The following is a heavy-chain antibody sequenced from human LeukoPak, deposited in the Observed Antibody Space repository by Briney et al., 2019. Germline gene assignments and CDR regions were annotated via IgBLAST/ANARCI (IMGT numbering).Heavy chain of an antibody. Sequence: NPSETLSLTCAVYGGSFSGYYWSWIRQPPGKGLEWIGEINHSGSTNYNPSLKSRVTISVDTSKNQFSLKLSSVTAADTAVYYCARVVTIFGVVKDGMDVWGQGTTVTVSS. V-gene: IGHV4-34*01. CDR3: ARVVTIFGVVKDGMDV. CDR1: GGSFSGYY. D-gene: IGHD3-3*01. CDR2: INHSGST. J-gene: IGHJ6*02.